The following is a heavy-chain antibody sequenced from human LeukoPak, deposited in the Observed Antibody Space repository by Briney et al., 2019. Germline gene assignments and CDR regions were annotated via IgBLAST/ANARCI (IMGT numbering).Heavy chain of an antibody. D-gene: IGHD1-26*01. Sequence: GASVKVSCKASGYTFTSYGIRWVRQAPGQGLEWMGWISAYNGDTNYAQKLQGRVTMTTDTSTSTAYMGLRSLRSDDTAMYYCARAPRGGASDYWGQGTLVTVSS. CDR1: GYTFTSYG. V-gene: IGHV1-18*01. CDR3: ARAPRGGASDY. CDR2: ISAYNGDT. J-gene: IGHJ4*02.